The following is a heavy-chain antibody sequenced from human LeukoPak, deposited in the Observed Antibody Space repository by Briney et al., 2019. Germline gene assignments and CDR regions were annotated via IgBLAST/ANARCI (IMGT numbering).Heavy chain of an antibody. CDR2: IYYSGST. D-gene: IGHD2-2*01. V-gene: IGHV4-39*01. CDR3: ARHLYSYASHFDC. CDR1: GGSISSSSYY. Sequence: TPSETLSLTCTVSGGSISSSSYYWGWIRQPPGKGLEWIGSIYYSGSTYYNPSLKSRVTISVDTSKNQFSLKLSSVTAADTAVYYCARHLYSYASHFDCWGQGTLVTVSS. J-gene: IGHJ4*02.